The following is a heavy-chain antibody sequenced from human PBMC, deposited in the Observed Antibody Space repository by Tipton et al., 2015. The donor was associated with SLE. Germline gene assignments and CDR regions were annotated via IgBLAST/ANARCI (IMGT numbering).Heavy chain of an antibody. CDR3: ASGTTTQLDDYFYYHIDV. CDR1: GGSVSSGSYY. V-gene: IGHV4-39*07. Sequence: LSLTCTVSGGSVSSGSYYWAWIRQPPGKGPEWIGTIYYSGSTYYYPSLKSRITISVDTSKNQFSLEVRSVTAADTAVYYCASGTTTQLDDYFYYHIDVWGKGTTVTVSS. CDR2: IYYSGST. J-gene: IGHJ6*03. D-gene: IGHD4-11*01.